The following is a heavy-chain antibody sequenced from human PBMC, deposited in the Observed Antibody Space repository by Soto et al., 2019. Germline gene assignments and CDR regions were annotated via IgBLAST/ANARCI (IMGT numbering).Heavy chain of an antibody. D-gene: IGHD5-18*01. Sequence: GGSLRLSCAASGFSFSDNYMSWIRQAPGKGLEWVSYISNGGRRTYYAESVKGRFTISRDNVRNSLYLQMSSLRAEDTAVYFCARALTAKITADYFDFWGQGTLVTVSS. CDR1: GFSFSDNY. CDR3: ARALTAKITADYFDF. J-gene: IGHJ4*02. V-gene: IGHV3-11*01. CDR2: ISNGGRRT.